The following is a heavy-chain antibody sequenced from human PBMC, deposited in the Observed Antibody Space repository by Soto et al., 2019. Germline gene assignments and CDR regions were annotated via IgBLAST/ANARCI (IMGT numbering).Heavy chain of an antibody. CDR1: GGTFSSHA. Sequence: ASVKVSCKASGGTFSSHAISWVRQAPGQGLEWMGGIIPFFKATNYAQKFQGRVTITADDSTSTAYMNLYSLRSEDTAVYYCARDVPLNYYDGTYSYYAMDVWGQGTTVTVSS. J-gene: IGHJ6*02. D-gene: IGHD3-16*01. V-gene: IGHV1-69*13. CDR3: ARDVPLNYYDGTYSYYAMDV. CDR2: IIPFFKAT.